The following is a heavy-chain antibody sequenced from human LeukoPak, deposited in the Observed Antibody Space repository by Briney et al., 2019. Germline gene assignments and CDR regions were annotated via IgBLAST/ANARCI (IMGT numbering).Heavy chain of an antibody. V-gene: IGHV1-2*02. J-gene: IGHJ3*02. CDR2: INPNSGGT. CDR1: GYTFTGYY. CDR3: ARDVTLRYFDWLLNPPQTFDI. Sequence: GASVKVSCKASGYTFTGYYMHWVRQAPGQGLEWMGWINPNSGGTKYTQKFQGRVTMTRDTSINTAYMELSRLTSGDTAVYYCARDVTLRYFDWLLNPPQTFDIWAKGQWSPSLQ. D-gene: IGHD3-9*01.